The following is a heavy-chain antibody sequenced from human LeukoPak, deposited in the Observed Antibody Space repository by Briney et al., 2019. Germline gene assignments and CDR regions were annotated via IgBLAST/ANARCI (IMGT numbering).Heavy chain of an antibody. V-gene: IGHV1-46*01. CDR1: GYTFTSYY. CDR2: INPSGGST. D-gene: IGHD3-3*01. CDR3: ARDATPITIFGVVTRDYYYYYGMDV. J-gene: IGHJ6*02. Sequence: ASVKVSCKASGYTFTSYYTHWVRQAPGQGLEWMGIINPSGGSTSYAQKFQGRVTMTRDTSTSTVYMELSSLRSEDTAVYYCARDATPITIFGVVTRDYYYYYGMDVWGQGTTVTVSS.